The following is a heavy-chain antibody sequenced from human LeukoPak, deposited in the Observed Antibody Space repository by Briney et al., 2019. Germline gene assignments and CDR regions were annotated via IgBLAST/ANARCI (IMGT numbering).Heavy chain of an antibody. CDR3: ARERIVVVPAAIEYYFDY. J-gene: IGHJ4*02. CDR1: GGSISSGSYY. D-gene: IGHD2-2*02. Sequence: SQTLSLTCTVSGGSISSGSYYWSRIRQPAGKGLEWIGRIYTSGSTNYNPSLKSRVTISVDTSKNQFSLKLSSVTAADTAVYYCARERIVVVPAAIEYYFDYWGQGTLVTVSS. CDR2: IYTSGST. V-gene: IGHV4-61*02.